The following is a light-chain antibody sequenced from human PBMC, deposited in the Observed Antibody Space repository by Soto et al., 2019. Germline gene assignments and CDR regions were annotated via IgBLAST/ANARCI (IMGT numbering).Light chain of an antibody. CDR1: SSNIGAGYD. CDR2: GNN. V-gene: IGLV1-40*01. CDR3: QSYDTSLRAPV. J-gene: IGLJ2*01. Sequence: QSVLTQPPSVSGAPGQRVTISCTGSSSNIGAGYDVHWYQQLPGTAPKLLIYGNNNRPSGVPDRFSGSKSGTSASLAITGFQAENEADYYCQSYDTSLRAPVFGGGTKLTVL.